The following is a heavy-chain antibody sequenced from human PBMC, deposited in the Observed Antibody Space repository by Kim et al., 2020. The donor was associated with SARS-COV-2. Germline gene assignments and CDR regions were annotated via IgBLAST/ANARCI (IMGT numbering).Heavy chain of an antibody. V-gene: IGHV3-9*01. J-gene: IGHJ6*02. Sequence: DPGKGRFTISKNNAKTSLFLQMNSLRPEDTALYYCARRGNYGNYNYAMDVWGQGTTVTVSS. D-gene: IGHD1-7*01. CDR3: ARRGNYGNYNYAMDV.